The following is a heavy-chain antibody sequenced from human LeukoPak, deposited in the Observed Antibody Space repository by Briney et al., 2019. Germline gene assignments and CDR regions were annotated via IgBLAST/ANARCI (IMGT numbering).Heavy chain of an antibody. CDR2: IYPVDSDT. CDR1: GYSFTSYW. CDR3: ARATSLGGNPCFDY. Sequence: GESLKISCNGSGYSFTSYWIGWVRQLPGKGLEWMGIIYPVDSDTRYSPSLQGQATISADTSISTAYLQWSSLKASDTAMYYCARATSLGGNPCFDYWGQGTLVTVSP. V-gene: IGHV5-51*01. D-gene: IGHD2-15*01. J-gene: IGHJ4*02.